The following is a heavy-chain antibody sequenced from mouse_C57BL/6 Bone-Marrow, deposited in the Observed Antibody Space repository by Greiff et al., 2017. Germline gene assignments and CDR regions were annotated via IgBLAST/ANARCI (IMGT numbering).Heavy chain of an antibody. V-gene: IGHV2-5*01. Sequence: QVQLQQSGPGLVQPAQSLSITCTVSGYSLTSYGVHWVRQSPGKGLEWLGVIWRGGSTDYNAAVMSRLSTTNDNSESQAFFKMNSLQADDTAIYYCAKSGLRRFAYWGQGTLVTVSA. J-gene: IGHJ3*01. CDR2: IWRGGST. CDR3: AKSGLRRFAY. D-gene: IGHD2-4*01. CDR1: GYSLTSYG.